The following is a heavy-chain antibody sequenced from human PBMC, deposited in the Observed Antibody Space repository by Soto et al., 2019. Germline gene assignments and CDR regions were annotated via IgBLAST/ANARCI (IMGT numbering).Heavy chain of an antibody. D-gene: IGHD4-17*01. CDR1: GFTFSSYA. Sequence: GGSLRLSCAASGFTFSSYAMSWVRQAPGKGLEWVSGISGSGSSTYYADSVKGRFTISRDNSKNTLYLQLNSLRAEDTAVYYCEKGTTVRYYCDHWGQGTLVTVSS. V-gene: IGHV3-23*01. CDR2: ISGSGSST. CDR3: EKGTTVRYYCDH. J-gene: IGHJ4*02.